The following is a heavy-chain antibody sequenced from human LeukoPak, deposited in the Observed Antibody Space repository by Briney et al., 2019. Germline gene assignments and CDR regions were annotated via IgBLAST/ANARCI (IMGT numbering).Heavy chain of an antibody. CDR2: ISSNGSST. J-gene: IGHJ4*02. CDR1: GFTFSSYA. V-gene: IGHV3-64*01. CDR3: ASFGSGSYYRY. D-gene: IGHD3-10*01. Sequence: QSGGSLRLSCAASGFTFSSYAMHWVRQAPGKGLEYVSAISSNGSSTYYANSVKGRFTISRDNSKNTLYLQMGSLRAEDMAVYYCASFGSGSYYRYWGQGTLVTVSS.